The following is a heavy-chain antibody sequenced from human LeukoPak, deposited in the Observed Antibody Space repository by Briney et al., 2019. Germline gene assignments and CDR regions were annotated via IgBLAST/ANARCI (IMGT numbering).Heavy chain of an antibody. D-gene: IGHD1-7*01. V-gene: IGHV4-38-2*02. CDR3: ARRLELQDNWFDP. CDR1: GYSISSGYY. CDR2: IYHSGST. J-gene: IGHJ5*02. Sequence: SETLSLTCTVSGYSISSGYYWGWIRQPPGKGLEWIGSIYHSGSTYYNPSLKSRVTISVDTSKNQFSLKLSSVTAADTAVYYCARRLELQDNWFDPWGQGTLVTVSS.